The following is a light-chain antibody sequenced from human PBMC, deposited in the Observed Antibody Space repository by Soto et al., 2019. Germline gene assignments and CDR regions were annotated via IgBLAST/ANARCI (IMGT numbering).Light chain of an antibody. J-gene: IGKJ1*01. CDR3: QQSYSTPRT. CDR1: QSISSY. CDR2: DAS. V-gene: IGKV1-39*01. Sequence: DIQMTQSPSSLSASVGDRVTITCRASQSISSYLNWYQQKPGKAPKLMIYDASSLQSGVPSRFSGSGSRTDFTLTISSLQPEDFANYYCQQSYSTPRTFGQGTKVEIK.